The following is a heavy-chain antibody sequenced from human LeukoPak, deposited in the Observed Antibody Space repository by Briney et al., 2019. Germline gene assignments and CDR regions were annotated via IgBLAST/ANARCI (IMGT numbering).Heavy chain of an antibody. D-gene: IGHD3-3*01. CDR3: ATARTSGYLSLLDY. Sequence: ASVKASCKVSGYTLTELSMHWVRQAPGKGLEWMGGFDPEDGETIYAQKFQGRVTMTEDTSTDTAYMELSSLRSEDTAVYYCATARTSGYLSLLDYWGQGTLVTVSS. CDR2: FDPEDGET. CDR1: GYTLTELS. V-gene: IGHV1-24*01. J-gene: IGHJ4*02.